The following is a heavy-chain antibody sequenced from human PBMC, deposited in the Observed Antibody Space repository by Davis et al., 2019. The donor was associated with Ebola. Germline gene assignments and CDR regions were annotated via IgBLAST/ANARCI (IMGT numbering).Heavy chain of an antibody. Sequence: ASVTVSCKASGYAFRDYAIGWMRQVPGQGLEWMGWISGYSGSTNYAQKFQGRVTMTIDTVTTTSYMELTGLRHDDTAVYSCSRTSGACTNGVCSVSDCDPWGQGTLVTVSS. D-gene: IGHD2-8*01. CDR2: ISGYSGST. CDR3: SRTSGACTNGVCSVSDCDP. V-gene: IGHV1-18*01. CDR1: GYAFRDYA. J-gene: IGHJ5*02.